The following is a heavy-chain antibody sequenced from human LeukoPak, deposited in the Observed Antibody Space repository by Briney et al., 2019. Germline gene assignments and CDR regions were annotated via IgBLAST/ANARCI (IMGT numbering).Heavy chain of an antibody. CDR3: TRGSYDVLTGYSTLGEY. V-gene: IGHV4-39*02. Sequence: SETLSLTCTVSGGSLSSSSYYWGCVRQPPGKGLEWIGIIYYSGSTYFNPSLKSRLTISLVQSQRHFSLTLSSVTAADTASYYCTRGSYDVLTGYSTLGEYWGQGTLVTVSA. J-gene: IGHJ4*02. D-gene: IGHD3-9*01. CDR2: IYYSGST. CDR1: GGSLSSSSYY.